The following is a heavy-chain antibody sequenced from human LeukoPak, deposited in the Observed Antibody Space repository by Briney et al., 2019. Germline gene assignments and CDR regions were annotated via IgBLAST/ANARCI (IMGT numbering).Heavy chain of an antibody. D-gene: IGHD3-22*01. CDR3: AKDSMIVSTASGEYFQH. CDR1: GFTFSSYA. J-gene: IGHJ1*01. CDR2: ISGSGGST. Sequence: GGSLRLSCAASGFTFSSYAMSWVRQAPGKGLGWVSAISGSGGSTYYADSVKGRFTISRGNSKNTLYLQMNSLRAEDTAVYYCAKDSMIVSTASGEYFQHWGQGTLVTVSS. V-gene: IGHV3-23*01.